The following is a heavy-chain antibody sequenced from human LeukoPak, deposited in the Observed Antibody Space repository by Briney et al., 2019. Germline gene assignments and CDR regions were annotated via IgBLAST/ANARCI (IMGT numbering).Heavy chain of an antibody. V-gene: IGHV4-39*01. J-gene: IGHJ4*02. Sequence: PSETLSLTCTVSGGSISSNNYYWSWIRQPPGREMEWIASINYGGTTYYSPSLKSRVTISVDTSKNQFSLRLSSVTAADTALYLCARYVVSGAGKYYFDYWGQGSLVTVSS. CDR2: INYGGTT. CDR3: ARYVVSGAGKYYFDY. CDR1: GGSISSNNYY. D-gene: IGHD3-10*01.